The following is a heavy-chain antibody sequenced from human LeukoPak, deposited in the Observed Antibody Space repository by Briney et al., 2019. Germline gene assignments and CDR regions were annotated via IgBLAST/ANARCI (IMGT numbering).Heavy chain of an antibody. D-gene: IGHD2-2*01. CDR3: ARDGGLGDIVVVPAAMEGYYGMDV. V-gene: IGHV1-69*13. CDR2: IIPIFGTA. Sequence: SVKVSCKASGGTFSSYAISWVRQAPGQGLEWMGGIIPIFGTANYAQKFQGRVTITADESTSTAYMEPSSLRSEDTAVYYCARDGGLGDIVVVPAAMEGYYGMDVWGKGTTVIVSS. J-gene: IGHJ6*04. CDR1: GGTFSSYA.